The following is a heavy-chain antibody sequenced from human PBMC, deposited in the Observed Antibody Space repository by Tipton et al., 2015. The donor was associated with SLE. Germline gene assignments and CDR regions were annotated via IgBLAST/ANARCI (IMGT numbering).Heavy chain of an antibody. CDR3: AKKNQAGSSSWYDY. CDR1: GGSISSSSYY. Sequence: TLSLTCTVSGGSISSSSYYWGGIRQPPGKGLEWIGEINHSGSTNYNPSLKSRVTISVDTSKNQFSLKLSSVTAADTAVYYCAKKNQAGSSSWYDYWGQGTLVTVSS. J-gene: IGHJ4*02. D-gene: IGHD6-13*01. V-gene: IGHV4-39*07. CDR2: INHSGST.